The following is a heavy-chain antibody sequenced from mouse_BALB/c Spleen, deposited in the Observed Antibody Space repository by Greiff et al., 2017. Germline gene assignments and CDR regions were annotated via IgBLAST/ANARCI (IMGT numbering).Heavy chain of an antibody. CDR3: AKGYGNYFAY. CDR1: GFSLTSYG. D-gene: IGHD2-1*01. Sequence: VKLMESGPGLVAPSQSLSITCTVSGFSLTSYGVHWVRQPPGKGLEWLGVIWAGGSTNYNSALMSRLSISKDNSKSQVFLKMNSLQTDDTAMYYCAKGYGNYFAYWGQGTLVTVSA. CDR2: IWAGGST. V-gene: IGHV2-9*02. J-gene: IGHJ3*01.